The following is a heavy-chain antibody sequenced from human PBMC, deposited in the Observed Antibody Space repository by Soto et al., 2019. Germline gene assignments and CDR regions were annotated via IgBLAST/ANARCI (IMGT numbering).Heavy chain of an antibody. V-gene: IGHV4-31*03. CDR3: ARGAASSGWYYGDWFDP. J-gene: IGHJ5*02. CDR1: GGSISSGGYY. D-gene: IGHD6-19*01. CDR2: IYYSGST. Sequence: QVQLQESGPGLVKPSQTLSLTCTVSGGSISSGGYYWRRIRQHPGKGLEWIGYIYYSGSTYYNPSLKSRVTISVDTSKNQFSLKLSSVTAADTAVYYCARGAASSGWYYGDWFDPWGQGTLVTVSS.